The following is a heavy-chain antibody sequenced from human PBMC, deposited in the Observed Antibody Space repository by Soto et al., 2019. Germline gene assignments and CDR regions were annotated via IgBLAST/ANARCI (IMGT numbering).Heavy chain of an antibody. CDR3: ARLYCSSTSCYFIDYYYMDV. V-gene: IGHV4-59*08. D-gene: IGHD2-2*01. CDR1: GGSISSYY. Sequence: QVQLQESGPGLVKPSETLSLTCTVSGGSISSYYWSWIRQPPGKGLEWIGYIYYSGSTNYNPSLKSRVTISVYTSKYQFSLKLSSVTAADTAVYYCARLYCSSTSCYFIDYYYMDVWGKGTTVTVSS. CDR2: IYYSGST. J-gene: IGHJ6*03.